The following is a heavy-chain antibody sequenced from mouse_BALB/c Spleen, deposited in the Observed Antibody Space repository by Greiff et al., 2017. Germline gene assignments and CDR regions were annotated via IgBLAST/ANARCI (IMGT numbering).Heavy chain of an antibody. V-gene: IGHV5-4*02. CDR1: GFTFSDYY. CDR2: ISDGGSYT. J-gene: IGHJ3*01. D-gene: IGHD4-1*01. Sequence: EVMLVESGGGLVKPGGSLKLSCAASGFTFSDYYMYWVRQTPEKRLEWVATISDGGSYTYYPDSVKGRFTISRDNAKNNLYLQMSSLKSEDTAMYYCAREDWDAFAYWGQGTLVTVSA. CDR3: AREDWDAFAY.